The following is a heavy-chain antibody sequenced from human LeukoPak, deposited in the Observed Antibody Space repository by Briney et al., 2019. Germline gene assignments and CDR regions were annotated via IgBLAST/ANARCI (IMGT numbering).Heavy chain of an antibody. CDR3: AKGMVGATRLFDY. CDR2: ISGSGGTT. V-gene: IGHV3-23*01. CDR1: GGSISSYY. J-gene: IGHJ4*02. D-gene: IGHD1-26*01. Sequence: PSETLSLTCTVSGGSISSYYWSWVRQAPGKGLEWVSTISGSGGTTYYADSVKGRFTISRDNSKNTLYMQMNSLRAEDTAVYYCAKGMVGATRLFDYWGQGTLVTVSS.